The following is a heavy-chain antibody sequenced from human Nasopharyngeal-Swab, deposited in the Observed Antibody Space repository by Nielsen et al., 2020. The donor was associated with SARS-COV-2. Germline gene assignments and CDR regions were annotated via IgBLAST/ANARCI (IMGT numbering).Heavy chain of an antibody. J-gene: IGHJ6*02. CDR1: GFTFTSYA. Sequence: GESLKISCAASGFTFTSYAMSWVRQAPGKGLEWVSVISGDAANTYYADSVKGRFTISRDNSKNTLYLQMNSLRAEDTAVYYCARDLYRQQWPLYNYYGMDVWGQGTTVTVSS. V-gene: IGHV3-23*01. CDR2: ISGDAANT. CDR3: ARDLYRQQWPLYNYYGMDV. D-gene: IGHD6-19*01.